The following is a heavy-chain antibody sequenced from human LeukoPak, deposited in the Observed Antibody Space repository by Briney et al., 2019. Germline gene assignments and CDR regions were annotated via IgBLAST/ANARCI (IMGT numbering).Heavy chain of an antibody. CDR2: IYTSGST. CDR3: ARESGITMVRGTWFDP. J-gene: IGHJ5*02. Sequence: PSETLSLTCTVSGGSISSYYWSWIRQPAGKGLEWIGRIYTSGSTNYNPSLKSRVTMSVDTSKNQFSLKLSSVTAAGTAVYYCARESGITMVRGTWFDPWGQGTLVTVSS. V-gene: IGHV4-4*07. D-gene: IGHD3-10*01. CDR1: GGSISSYY.